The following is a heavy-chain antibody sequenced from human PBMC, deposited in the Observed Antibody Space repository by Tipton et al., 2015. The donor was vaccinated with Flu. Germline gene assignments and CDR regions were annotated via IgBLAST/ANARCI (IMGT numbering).Heavy chain of an antibody. CDR2: ISSSGSTI. Sequence: SLRLSCAASGFTFSDYYMSWIRQAPGKGLEWVSYISSSGSTIYYADSVKGRFTISRDDAKNSLYLQMNILRAEDTAVYYCARANAYGDYGVYWGQGTLVTVSS. J-gene: IGHJ4*02. D-gene: IGHD4-17*01. CDR3: ARANAYGDYGVY. CDR1: GFTFSDYY. V-gene: IGHV3-11*04.